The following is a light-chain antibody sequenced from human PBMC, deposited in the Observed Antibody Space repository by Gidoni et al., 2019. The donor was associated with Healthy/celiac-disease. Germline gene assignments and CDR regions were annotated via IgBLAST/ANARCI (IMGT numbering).Light chain of an antibody. CDR1: QSISSY. CDR2: AAS. J-gene: IGKJ1*01. V-gene: IGKV1-39*01. CDR3: QQSYRTPQT. Sequence: DIQMTQSPSSLSASVGDRVTITCRASQSISSYLNWYQQKPGKAPKLLIYAASSLQSGVPSRFSGSGSGTDFTLTISSLQPEDFATYYCQQSYRTPQTFXKXTKVEIK.